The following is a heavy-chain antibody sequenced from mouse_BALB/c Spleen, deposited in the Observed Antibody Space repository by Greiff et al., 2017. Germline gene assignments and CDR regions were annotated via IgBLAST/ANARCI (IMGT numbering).Heavy chain of an antibody. J-gene: IGHJ4*01. CDR3: ARWRYDAMDY. CDR1: GFTFSSFG. Sequence: DVQLVESGGGLVQPGGSRKLSCAASGFTFSSFGMHWVRQAPEKGLEWVAYISSGSSTIYYADTVKGRFTISRDNPKNTLFLQMTSLRSEDTAMYYCARWRYDAMDYWGQGTSVTVSS. V-gene: IGHV5-17*02. CDR2: ISSGSSTI.